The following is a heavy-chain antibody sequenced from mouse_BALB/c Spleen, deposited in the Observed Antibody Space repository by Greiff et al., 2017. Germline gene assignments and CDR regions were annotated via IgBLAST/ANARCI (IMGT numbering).Heavy chain of an antibody. CDR1: GYTFTSYW. Sequence: VQLQQPGAELVKPGASVKLSCKASGYTFTSYWMHWVKQRPGQGLEWIGEIDPSDSYTNYNQKFKGKATLTVDKSSSTAYMHLSSLTSEDSAVYYCAKPRYGNYPLYWYFDVWGAGTTVTVSS. V-gene: IGHV1-69*02. CDR2: IDPSDSYT. CDR3: AKPRYGNYPLYWYFDV. D-gene: IGHD2-10*02. J-gene: IGHJ1*01.